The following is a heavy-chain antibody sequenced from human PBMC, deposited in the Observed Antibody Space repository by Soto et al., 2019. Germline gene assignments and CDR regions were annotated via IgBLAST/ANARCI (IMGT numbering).Heavy chain of an antibody. CDR3: TIQKVDASDY. V-gene: IGHV1-8*01. CDR2: MNPNSGNT. CDR1: GYTFTSYD. D-gene: IGHD2-15*01. Sequence: QVQLVQSGAEVKKPGASVKVSCKASGYTFTSYDINWVRQATGQGLEWMGWMNPNSGNTGYAQKFPCRITMTRNTSISTAYMVLSSLRPEDTAVIYCTIQKVDASDYSGQGTLVTVSS. J-gene: IGHJ4*02.